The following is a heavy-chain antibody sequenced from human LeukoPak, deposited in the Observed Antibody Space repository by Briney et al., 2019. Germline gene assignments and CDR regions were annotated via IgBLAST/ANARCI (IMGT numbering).Heavy chain of an antibody. Sequence: ASETLSLTCAVSGYSISSGYYWSWIRQPAGKGLEWIGRIYTSGSTNYNPSLKSRVTMSVDTSKSQFSLKLSSVTAADTAVYYCARGDYDSSGYYFDYWGQGTLVTVSS. D-gene: IGHD3-22*01. V-gene: IGHV4-4*07. CDR3: ARGDYDSSGYYFDY. CDR2: IYTSGST. CDR1: GYSISSGYY. J-gene: IGHJ4*02.